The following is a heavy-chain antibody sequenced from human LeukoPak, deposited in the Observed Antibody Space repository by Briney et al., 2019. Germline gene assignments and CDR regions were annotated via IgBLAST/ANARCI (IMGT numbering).Heavy chain of an antibody. CDR3: ASSIDMAATTLGFDY. CDR1: GYSFTSYW. Sequence: GASLKISCKGSGYSFTSYWIGWVRQMPGKGLEWMGIIYPGDSDTRYSPSFQGQVTISADKSISTAYLQWSSLKASDTAMYYCASSIDMAATTLGFDYWGQGTLVTVSS. J-gene: IGHJ4*02. D-gene: IGHD5-24*01. CDR2: IYPGDSDT. V-gene: IGHV5-51*01.